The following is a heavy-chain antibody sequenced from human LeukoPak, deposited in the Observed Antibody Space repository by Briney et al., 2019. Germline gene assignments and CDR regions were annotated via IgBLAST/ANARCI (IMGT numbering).Heavy chain of an antibody. CDR1: GFTFSSYG. CDR3: ARDQGGVGY. J-gene: IGHJ4*02. CDR2: ISGSGGST. Sequence: GGTLRLSCAASGFTFSSYGMSWVRQAPGKGLEWVSVISGSGGSTSYADSVKGRFTISRDNSKNMLYLQMNSLRAEDTAVYYCARDQGGVGYWGQGTLVTVSS. V-gene: IGHV3-23*01. D-gene: IGHD3-16*01.